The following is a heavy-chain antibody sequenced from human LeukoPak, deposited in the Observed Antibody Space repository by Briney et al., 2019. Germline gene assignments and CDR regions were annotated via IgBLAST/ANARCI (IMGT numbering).Heavy chain of an antibody. CDR3: ARDREYRSSSYPLDY. V-gene: IGHV1-2*02. J-gene: IGHJ4*02. D-gene: IGHD6-6*01. Sequence: EASVTVSCKASGYTFTGYYMHWVRQAPGQGLEWMGWVNPNSGGTNFAQKFQGRVTMTRDTSISTAYMELSRLRSDDTAVYFCARDREYRSSSYPLDYWGQGTLVTVSS. CDR1: GYTFTGYY. CDR2: VNPNSGGT.